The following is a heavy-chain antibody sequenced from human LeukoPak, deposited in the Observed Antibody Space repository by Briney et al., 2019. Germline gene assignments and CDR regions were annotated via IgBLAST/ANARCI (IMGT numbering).Heavy chain of an antibody. CDR2: IYYGGST. CDR3: ATRGSLSYYYYGMDV. CDR1: GGSISSYY. J-gene: IGHJ6*02. V-gene: IGHV4-59*01. Sequence: SETLSLTCTVSGGSISSYYWSWIRQPPGKGLEWIGYIYYGGSTNYNPSLKSRVTISVDTSKNQFSLKLSSVTAADTAVYYCATRGSLSYYYYGMDVWGQGTTVTVSS. D-gene: IGHD1-26*01.